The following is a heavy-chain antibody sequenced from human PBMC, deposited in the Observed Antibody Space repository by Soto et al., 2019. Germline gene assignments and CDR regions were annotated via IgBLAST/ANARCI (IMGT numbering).Heavy chain of an antibody. J-gene: IGHJ6*02. Sequence: QVQLVQSGAEVKKPGSSVKVSCKASGGTFSSYAISWVRQAPGQGLEWMGGIIPIFGTANYAQKFQGRVTITADESTSTAYMELSSLRSEDTAVYYCARGGSRAIAARPPYYYYYGMDVWGQGTTITVSS. CDR2: IIPIFGTA. CDR1: GGTFSSYA. V-gene: IGHV1-69*12. CDR3: ARGGSRAIAARPPYYYYYGMDV. D-gene: IGHD6-6*01.